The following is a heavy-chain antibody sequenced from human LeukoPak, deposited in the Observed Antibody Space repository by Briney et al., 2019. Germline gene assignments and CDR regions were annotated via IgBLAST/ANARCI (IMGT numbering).Heavy chain of an antibody. Sequence: SVKVSCKASGGTFTSYAISWVRQAPGQGLEWMGRIIPILGIANYAQKFQGRVTMTRNTSISTAYMELSSLRSEDTAVYYCAREYRDSGYDYDYYYYGMDVWGQGTTVTVSS. J-gene: IGHJ6*02. CDR3: AREYRDSGYDYDYYYYGMDV. D-gene: IGHD5-12*01. V-gene: IGHV1-69*04. CDR1: GGTFTSYA. CDR2: IIPILGIA.